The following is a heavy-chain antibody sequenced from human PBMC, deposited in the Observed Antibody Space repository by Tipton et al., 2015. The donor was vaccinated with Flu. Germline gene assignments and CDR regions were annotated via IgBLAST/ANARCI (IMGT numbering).Heavy chain of an antibody. D-gene: IGHD5-12*01. CDR3: ARDLRGYSGYTGGDAFDM. J-gene: IGHJ3*02. Sequence: GLVKPSETLSLTCTVSGDSISSSSYYWGWIRQPPGKGLEWIGSIYYSGSTYYNPSLKSRVTISVDTSKNQFSLKLSSVTAADTAVYYCARDLRGYSGYTGGDAFDMWGRGIMVFVSS. V-gene: IGHV4-39*07. CDR2: IYYSGST. CDR1: GDSISSSSYY.